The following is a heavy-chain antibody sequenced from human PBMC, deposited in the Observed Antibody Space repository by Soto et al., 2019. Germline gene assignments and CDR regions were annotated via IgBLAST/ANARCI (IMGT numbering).Heavy chain of an antibody. J-gene: IGHJ4*02. CDR2: IWYDGSRQ. Sequence: QVQLVESGGGAVQPGRSLRLSCAASGFTFSTYGMHWVRQAPGKGLEWVAGIWYDGSRQLYADSVKGRFTISRDNSKNTGAVNVNGLPADDTAVYYCATEGGAGYSSSWGDSWGQGTLVTVSS. D-gene: IGHD6-13*01. CDR1: GFTFSTYG. V-gene: IGHV3-33*01. CDR3: ATEGGAGYSSSWGDS.